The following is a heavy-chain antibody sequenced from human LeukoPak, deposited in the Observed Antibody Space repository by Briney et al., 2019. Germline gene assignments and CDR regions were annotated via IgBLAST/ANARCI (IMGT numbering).Heavy chain of an antibody. CDR2: ITPSGGT. V-gene: IGHV1-2*02. Sequence: GASVKVSCKASGYTFTSYAIHWVRQAPGQGLEWMGWITPSGGTNYPQKFQGRVAITWETSITTAYLDLSRLTSDDTAVYYCARDRYGDGFAHLDYWGQGALVTVSS. D-gene: IGHD5-24*01. CDR3: ARDRYGDGFAHLDY. CDR1: GYTFTSYA. J-gene: IGHJ4*02.